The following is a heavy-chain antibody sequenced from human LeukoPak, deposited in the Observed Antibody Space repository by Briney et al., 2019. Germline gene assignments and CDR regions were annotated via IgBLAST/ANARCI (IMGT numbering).Heavy chain of an antibody. V-gene: IGHV2-70*11. D-gene: IGHD4-11*01. CDR1: GFSLSTSGMC. CDR3: ARTKHDYSNSWYFDY. Sequence: SGPALVKPTQTLTLTCTFSGFSLSTSGMCMSWIRQPPGKALEWLARIDWDDDKYYSTSLKTRLTISKDTSKNQVVLTMTNMDPVDTATYYCARTKHDYSNSWYFDYWGQGTLVTVSS. J-gene: IGHJ4*02. CDR2: IDWDDDK.